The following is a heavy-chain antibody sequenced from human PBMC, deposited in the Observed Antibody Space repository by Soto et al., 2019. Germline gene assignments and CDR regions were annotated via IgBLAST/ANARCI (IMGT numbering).Heavy chain of an antibody. D-gene: IGHD1-26*01. CDR3: ARGNSAVGTFDV. V-gene: IGHV1-8*01. CDR2: MQPNSGNT. CDR1: GYIFTSYD. J-gene: IGHJ3*01. Sequence: ASVKVSCKASGYIFTSYDIYWVRQAAGQGPQSMGWMQPNSGNTGYAQEFQGRVTMTRDTSISTAYMELSSLTSDDTAVYYCARGNSAVGTFDVWGQGTMVTVSS.